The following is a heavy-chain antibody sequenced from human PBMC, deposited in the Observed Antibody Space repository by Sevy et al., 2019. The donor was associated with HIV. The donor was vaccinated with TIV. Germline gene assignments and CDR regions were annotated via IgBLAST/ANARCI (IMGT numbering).Heavy chain of an antibody. Sequence: GESLKISCAASGFTFSNAWMSWVRQAPGKGLEWVGRIKSKTDGGTTDYAAPVKGRFTISRDDSKNTLYLQMNSLKTEDTAVYYCTTLYYDFWSGYYYFDYWGQGTLVTVSS. J-gene: IGHJ4*02. D-gene: IGHD3-3*01. CDR1: GFTFSNAW. CDR3: TTLYYDFWSGYYYFDY. CDR2: IKSKTDGGTT. V-gene: IGHV3-15*01.